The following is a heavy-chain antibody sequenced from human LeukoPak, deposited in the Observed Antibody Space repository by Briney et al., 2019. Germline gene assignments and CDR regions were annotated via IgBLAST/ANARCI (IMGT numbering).Heavy chain of an antibody. CDR1: GFTFSSHG. J-gene: IGHJ4*02. CDR2: ISYDGSNK. V-gene: IGHV3-30*18. CDR3: AKPITMVRGVRAPYDY. Sequence: GGSLRLSCAASGFTFSSHGMHWVRQAPGKGLEWVAVISYDGSNKYYADSVKGRFTISRDNSKNTLYLQMNSLRGEDTAVYYCAKPITMVRGVRAPYDYWGQGTLVTVSS. D-gene: IGHD3-10*01.